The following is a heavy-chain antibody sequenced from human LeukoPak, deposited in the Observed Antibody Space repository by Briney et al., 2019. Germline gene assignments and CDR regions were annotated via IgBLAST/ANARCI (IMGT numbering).Heavy chain of an antibody. D-gene: IGHD2-2*01. CDR3: ARCTASCYANAFDV. J-gene: IGHJ3*01. CDR2: LSGSGVDT. V-gene: IGHV3-23*01. CDR1: GFTLTTYA. Sequence: GGSLRLSCAASGFTLTTYAMGWVRQAPGKGLEWVSTLSGSGVDTYYSDSVKGRFTISRDSSKNTLYLQMNSLRPEDTAVYYCARCTASCYANAFDVWGQGTLLTVSS.